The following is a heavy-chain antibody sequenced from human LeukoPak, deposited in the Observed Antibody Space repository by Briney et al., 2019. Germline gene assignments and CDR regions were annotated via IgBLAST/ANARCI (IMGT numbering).Heavy chain of an antibody. J-gene: IGHJ4*02. V-gene: IGHV3-30*18. Sequence: GGSLRLSCAASGFTFSSYGMHWVRQAPGKGLEWVAVISYDGSNKYYADSVKGRFTVSRDNSKNTLYLQMNSLRAEDTAVYYCAKVSFGYWGQGTLVTVSS. CDR2: ISYDGSNK. CDR3: AKVSFGY. CDR1: GFTFSSYG.